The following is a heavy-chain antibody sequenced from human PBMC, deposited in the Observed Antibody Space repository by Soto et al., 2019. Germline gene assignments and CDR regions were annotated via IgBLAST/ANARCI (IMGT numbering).Heavy chain of an antibody. D-gene: IGHD4-17*01. Sequence: KPSETLSLTCAVYGGSFSGYYWSWIRQPPGKGLEWIGEINHSGSTNYNPSLKSRVTISVDTSKNQFSLKLSSMTAADTAVYYCARGQRRFPVSTVTTRYYYYGMDVWGPGTTVTVPS. CDR2: INHSGST. J-gene: IGHJ6*02. V-gene: IGHV4-34*01. CDR1: GGSFSGYY. CDR3: ARGQRRFPVSTVTTRYYYYGMDV.